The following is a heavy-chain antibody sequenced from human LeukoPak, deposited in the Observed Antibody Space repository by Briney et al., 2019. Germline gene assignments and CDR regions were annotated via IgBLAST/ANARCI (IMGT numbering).Heavy chain of an antibody. J-gene: IGHJ4*02. CDR3: AKDPVYDFWSGYDYFDY. CDR2: ISGSGGST. D-gene: IGHD3-3*01. Sequence: GSLRLSCAASGFTFSSYAMSWVRPAPGKGLEWVSAISGSGGSTYYVDSVKGRFTISRDNSKNTLYLQMNSLRAEDTAVYYCAKDPVYDFWSGYDYFDYWGQGTLVTVSS. CDR1: GFTFSSYA. V-gene: IGHV3-23*01.